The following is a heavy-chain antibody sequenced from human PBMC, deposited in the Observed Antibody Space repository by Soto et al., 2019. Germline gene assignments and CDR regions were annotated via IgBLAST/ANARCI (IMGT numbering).Heavy chain of an antibody. J-gene: IGHJ5*01. CDR3: ARGRYCLTGRCFPNWFDS. CDR1: GGSISSVDYF. CDR2: IYKSATT. D-gene: IGHD2-15*01. V-gene: IGHV4-30-4*01. Sequence: SETLSLTCSVSGGSISSVDYFWAWIRQPPGQALEYIGYIYKSATTYYNPSFESRVAISLDTSKSQFSLNVTSVTAADTAVYFCARGRYCLTGRCFPNWFDSWGQGTLVTVSS.